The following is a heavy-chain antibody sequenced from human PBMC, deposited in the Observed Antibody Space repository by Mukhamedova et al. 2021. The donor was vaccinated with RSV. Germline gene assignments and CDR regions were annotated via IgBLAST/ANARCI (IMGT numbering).Heavy chain of an antibody. CDR2: IYTGGST. Sequence: AGKGLEWIGRIYTGGSTNYNPSLKSRVTISVDTSKNQFSLKLSSVTAADTAVYYCARGGSSWYWAYYFDYWGQGTLVTVSS. J-gene: IGHJ4*02. CDR3: ARGGSSWYWAYYFDY. D-gene: IGHD6-13*01. V-gene: IGHV4-61*02.